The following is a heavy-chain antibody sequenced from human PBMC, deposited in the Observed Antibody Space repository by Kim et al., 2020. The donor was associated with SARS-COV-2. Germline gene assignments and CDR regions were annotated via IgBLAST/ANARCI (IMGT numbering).Heavy chain of an antibody. D-gene: IGHD6-6*01. CDR3: AKGDGRFVRGGPATY. J-gene: IGHJ4*02. V-gene: IGHV3-9*01. CDR2: INWNSDSI. Sequence: GGSLRLSCDASGFTFDDYAMHWVWQLPGKGLEWVSGINWNSDSIGYADSVKGRFTISRDNAKNSLYLQMNTLRTDDTAFYYCAKGDGRFVRGGPATYWGQRALVTVSS. CDR1: GFTFDDYA.